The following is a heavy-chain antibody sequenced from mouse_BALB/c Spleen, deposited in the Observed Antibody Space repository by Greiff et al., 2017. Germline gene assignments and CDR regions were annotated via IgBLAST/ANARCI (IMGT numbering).Heavy chain of an antibody. CDR3: TKLTGTGAWFAY. J-gene: IGHJ3*01. D-gene: IGHD4-1*01. Sequence: EVQLVESGGGLVQPGGSMKLSCVASGFTFSNYWMNWVRQSPEKGLEWVAEIRLKSNNYATHYAESVKGRFTISRDDSKSSVYLQMNNLRAEDTGIYYCTKLTGTGAWFAYWGQGTLVTVSA. CDR2: IRLKSNNYAT. V-gene: IGHV6-6*02. CDR1: GFTFSNYW.